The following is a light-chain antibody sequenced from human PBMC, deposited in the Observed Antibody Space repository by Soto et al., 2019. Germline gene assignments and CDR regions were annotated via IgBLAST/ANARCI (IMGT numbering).Light chain of an antibody. V-gene: IGKV3-20*01. J-gene: IGKJ4*01. CDR1: QPLNNN. CDR3: QLFSSYPLT. Sequence: EIVMTQSPATLSVSPGDRATLSGRAGQPLNNNVAWYQHKPGQAPRLLIYDAYSRATGITDRFSGGGSGTDFTLTISRLEPEDFAVYYCQLFSSYPLTVGGGTKVEIK. CDR2: DAY.